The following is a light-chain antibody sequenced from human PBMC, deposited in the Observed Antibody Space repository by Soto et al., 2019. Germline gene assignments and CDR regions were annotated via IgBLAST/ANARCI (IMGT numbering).Light chain of an antibody. CDR2: EVS. CDR1: SSDVGGYNY. J-gene: IGLJ2*01. Sequence: QSALTQPPSASGSPGQSVTISCTGTSSDVGGYNYVSWYQQHPGKAPKLMIYEVSKRPSGVPDRFSGSKSGNTASLTVSGPQAEDEADYYCSSYAGSNKLVVFGGGTKVTVL. CDR3: SSYAGSNKLVV. V-gene: IGLV2-8*01.